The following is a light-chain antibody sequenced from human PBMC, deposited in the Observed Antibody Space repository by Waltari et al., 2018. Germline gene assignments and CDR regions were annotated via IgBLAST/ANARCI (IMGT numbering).Light chain of an antibody. CDR2: DVT. Sequence: YQQLPGNAPKRMIYDVTRWPSGVSNRFSGSKSGNTASLTIFGLQAEDEADYYCASYTSTRTVIFGGGTRVTVL. V-gene: IGLV2-14*04. J-gene: IGLJ2*01. CDR3: ASYTSTRTVI.